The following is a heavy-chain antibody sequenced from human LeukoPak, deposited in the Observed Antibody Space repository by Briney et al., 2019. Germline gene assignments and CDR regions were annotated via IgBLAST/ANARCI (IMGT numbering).Heavy chain of an antibody. Sequence: GGSLRLSCAASGFTLNNAWMSWVRQAPGKGLEWLVRFKRETDGGTIDYAAPVKGRFTISRDDSRNTLYLQMDSLKIEDTAVYYCTTDRYYDNSELQFQHWGQGTLVTVSS. D-gene: IGHD3-22*01. J-gene: IGHJ1*01. CDR1: GFTLNNAW. V-gene: IGHV3-15*01. CDR2: FKRETDGGTI. CDR3: TTDRYYDNSELQFQH.